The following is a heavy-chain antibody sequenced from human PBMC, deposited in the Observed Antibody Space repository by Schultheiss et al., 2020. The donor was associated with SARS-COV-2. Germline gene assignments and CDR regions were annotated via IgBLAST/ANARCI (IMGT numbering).Heavy chain of an antibody. J-gene: IGHJ4*02. D-gene: IGHD6-19*01. V-gene: IGHV3-48*01. CDR2: ISSSSSTI. CDR3: ARGSWVAVAGGRLDY. Sequence: GGSLRLSCAASGFTFSSYSMNWVRQAPGKGLEWVSYISSSSSTIYYADSVKGRFTISRDNAKNSLYLQMNSLRAEDTAVYYCARGSWVAVAGGRLDYWGQGTLVTVSS. CDR1: GFTFSSYS.